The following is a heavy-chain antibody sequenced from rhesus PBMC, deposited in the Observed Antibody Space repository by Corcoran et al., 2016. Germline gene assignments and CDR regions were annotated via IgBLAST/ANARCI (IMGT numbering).Heavy chain of an antibody. Sequence: QVQLQESGPAVVKPSETLSLTCAVSGGSISSSNWWSWIRQSPGKGLEWIGGIYGRGGSTDNTPSLKSRVTMSKDTSKNQFAMKLSSVTAADTAVYYWARVATVGTVGYWGQGVLVTVSS. CDR1: GGSISSSNW. CDR2: IYGRGGST. CDR3: ARVATVGTVGY. D-gene: IGHD5-24*01. J-gene: IGHJ4*01. V-gene: IGHV4-93*01.